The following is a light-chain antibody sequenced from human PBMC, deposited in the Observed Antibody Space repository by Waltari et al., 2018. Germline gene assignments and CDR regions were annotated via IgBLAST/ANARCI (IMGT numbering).Light chain of an antibody. CDR3: QVWDSNSDHRV. J-gene: IGLJ3*02. Sequence: SYVLTQPPSVSVAPGKTASITCGGNNIGGYSVHWYQHKPGQAPILVIHDDSGRHSGIPERLSCSNSGNTATLTISRVEAGDEADDYCQVWDSNSDHRVFGGGTKLTVL. CDR1: NIGGYS. CDR2: DDS. V-gene: IGLV3-21*04.